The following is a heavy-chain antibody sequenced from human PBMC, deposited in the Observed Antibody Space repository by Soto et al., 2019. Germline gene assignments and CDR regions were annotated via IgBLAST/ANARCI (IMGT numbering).Heavy chain of an antibody. CDR3: APMGV. Sequence: GGSLRLSCAASGFTFSSHAMSWVRQAPGKGLEWVSAISGSDNRTYYADSVKGRFTISRDNSKNTLYLQMSSLRADDTAVYYCAPMGVWGQGTTVTDSS. CDR1: GFTFSSHA. V-gene: IGHV3-23*01. CDR2: ISGSDNRT. J-gene: IGHJ6*02.